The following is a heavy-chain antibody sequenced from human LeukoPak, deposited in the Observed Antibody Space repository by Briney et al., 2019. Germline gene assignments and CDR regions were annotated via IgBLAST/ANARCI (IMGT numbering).Heavy chain of an antibody. Sequence: GESLKISCKGSGYRFTSYWMGWVHQMPGKGLEYMGIIYPRDSDTRYSPSFEGQVTISADKSISTAYLQWSSLKASDTAMYFCARKFCSSTTCYVAFDMWGQGTMVTVSS. CDR3: ARKFCSSTTCYVAFDM. V-gene: IGHV5-51*07. J-gene: IGHJ3*02. CDR1: GYRFTSYW. D-gene: IGHD2-2*01. CDR2: IYPRDSDT.